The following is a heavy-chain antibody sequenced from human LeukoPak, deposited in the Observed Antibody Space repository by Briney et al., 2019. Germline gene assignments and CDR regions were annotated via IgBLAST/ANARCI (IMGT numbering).Heavy chain of an antibody. CDR1: GFAFSSYS. CDR2: ISSNSRTT. Sequence: GGSLRLSCAASGFAFSSYSMDWVRQAPGKGLELVSYISSNSRTTYYADSVKGRFTISRDNAKNSLYLQMNSLRAEDTAVYYCVREIGAPGAFDIWGQGTMVTVSS. D-gene: IGHD1-26*01. V-gene: IGHV3-48*01. J-gene: IGHJ3*02. CDR3: VREIGAPGAFDI.